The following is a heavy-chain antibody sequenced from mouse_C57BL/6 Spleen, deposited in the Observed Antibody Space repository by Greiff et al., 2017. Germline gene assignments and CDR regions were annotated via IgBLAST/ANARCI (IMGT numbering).Heavy chain of an antibody. CDR1: GYTFTSYW. J-gene: IGHJ2*01. Sequence: QVQLQQSGAELAKPGASVKLSCKASGYTFTSYWMHWVKQRPGQGLEWIGYINPSSGYTKYNQKFKDKATLTADKSSSTAFMQLSSLTYEDSAVYYCARAYYGSSYVFDYWGQGTTLTVSS. CDR3: ARAYYGSSYVFDY. V-gene: IGHV1-7*01. D-gene: IGHD1-1*01. CDR2: INPSSGYT.